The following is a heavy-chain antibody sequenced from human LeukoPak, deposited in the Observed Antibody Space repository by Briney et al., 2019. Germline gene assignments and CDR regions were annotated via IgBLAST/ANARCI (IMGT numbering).Heavy chain of an antibody. J-gene: IGHJ3*02. Sequence: SETLSLTCTVSGGSISSGGYYWSWTRQPPGKGLEWIGYIYHSGSTYYNPSLKSRVTISVDRSKNQFSLKLSSVTAADTAVYYCAREKKWYSSSGFDAFDIWGKGQWSPSLQ. CDR2: IYHSGST. CDR3: AREKKWYSSSGFDAFDI. D-gene: IGHD6-6*01. CDR1: GGSISSGGYY. V-gene: IGHV4-30-2*01.